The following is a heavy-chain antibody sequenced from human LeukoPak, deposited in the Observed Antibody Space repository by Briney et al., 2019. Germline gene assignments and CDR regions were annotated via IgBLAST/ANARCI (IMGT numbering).Heavy chain of an antibody. CDR3: ARRGYSTPGYYYYMDV. CDR1: GYTFTGYY. J-gene: IGHJ6*03. CDR2: INPNSGGT. V-gene: IGHV1-2*02. D-gene: IGHD6-13*01. Sequence: ASVKVSCKASGYTFTGYYMHWVRQAPGQGLEWMGWINPNSGGTNYAQKFQGRVTLTRDTSISTAYMELSRLRSDDTAVYYCARRGYSTPGYYYYMDVWGKGTTVTVSS.